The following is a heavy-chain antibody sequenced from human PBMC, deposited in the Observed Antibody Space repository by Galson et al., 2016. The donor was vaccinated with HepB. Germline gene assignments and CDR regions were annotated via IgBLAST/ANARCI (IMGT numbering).Heavy chain of an antibody. Sequence: SVKVSCKASGYTFTSYGISWVRQIPGQGLEWMAWISAYNGKTKYAQKYEGRVTLTTDTPTTTAYMEMRSLRSDDTAVYFCARTATGGYWIWGQGTMVTVSS. CDR1: GYTFTSYG. CDR2: ISAYNGKT. D-gene: IGHD4-11*01. CDR3: ARTATGGYWI. J-gene: IGHJ3*02. V-gene: IGHV1-18*01.